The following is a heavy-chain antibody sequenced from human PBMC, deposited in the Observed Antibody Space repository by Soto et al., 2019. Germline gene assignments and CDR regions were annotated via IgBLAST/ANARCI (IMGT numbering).Heavy chain of an antibody. CDR1: VGTFSSYA. V-gene: IGHV1-69*01. CDR2: IIPILGTA. CDR3: ARWVWAAAGGEGFDI. J-gene: IGHJ3*02. D-gene: IGHD6-13*01. Sequence: QVQLVQSGAEVKKPGSSVKVSCKASVGTFSSYAISWVRQAPGQGLEWMGGIIPILGTAKYAQKFKGRVTITTDQSMNTAYMKMSSMRSQDTAVYYCARWVWAAAGGEGFDIWGQGTMVTVSS.